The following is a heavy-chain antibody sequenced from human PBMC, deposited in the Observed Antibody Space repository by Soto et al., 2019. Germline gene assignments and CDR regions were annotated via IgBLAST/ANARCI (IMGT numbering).Heavy chain of an antibody. CDR2: VSWNSGSI. J-gene: IGHJ4*02. CDR1: GFTFDDYA. CDR3: AKDTGDDVWSGYYST. D-gene: IGHD3-3*01. Sequence: EVQLVESGGGLVQPGRSLRLSCAASGFTFDDYAMHWVRQAPGKGLEWVSGVSWNSGSIGYADSVKGRFTISRDNAKNALHLQMNRPRAEDTALYYCAKDTGDDVWSGYYSTWGQGTLGTVAS. V-gene: IGHV3-9*01.